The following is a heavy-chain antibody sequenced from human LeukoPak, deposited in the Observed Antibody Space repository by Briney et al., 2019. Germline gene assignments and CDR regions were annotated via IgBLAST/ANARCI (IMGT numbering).Heavy chain of an antibody. CDR3: ARAESTYYYDSSGSPRGAFDI. CDR1: GGSISSSSYY. J-gene: IGHJ3*02. Sequence: PSETLSLTCTVSGGSISSSSYYWGWIRQPPGKGLEWIGSIYYSGSTYYNPSLKSRVTISVDTSKNQFSLKLSSVTAADTAVYYCARAESTYYYDSSGSPRGAFDIWGQGTMVTVSS. D-gene: IGHD3-22*01. V-gene: IGHV4-39*07. CDR2: IYYSGST.